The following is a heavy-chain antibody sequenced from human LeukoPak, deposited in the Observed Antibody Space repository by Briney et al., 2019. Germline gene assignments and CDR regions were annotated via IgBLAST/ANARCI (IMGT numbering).Heavy chain of an antibody. J-gene: IGHJ4*02. CDR3: ARGVIPKNWEMGNYFDY. V-gene: IGHV5-51*01. D-gene: IGHD7-27*01. CDR1: GYTFATYW. Sequence: GESLKISCKVSGYTFATYWIGWVRQMPGKGLEWMGNIYPDDSDTRYSPSFQGQVTISADKSISTAYLQWSSLKASDTAMYCRARGVIPKNWEMGNYFDYWGQGTLVTVSS. CDR2: IYPDDSDT.